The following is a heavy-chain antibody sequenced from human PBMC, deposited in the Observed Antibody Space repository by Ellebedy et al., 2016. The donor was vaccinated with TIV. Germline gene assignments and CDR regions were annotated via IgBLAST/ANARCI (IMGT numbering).Heavy chain of an antibody. CDR3: AKGPSASWYAEAFLDC. Sequence: PGGSLSLSCAASGFTFDNFAMHWVRQAPGKCLEWVSGIRSSSGILGSADSVKGRFTISRDNAKNSLYLQMSSLRAEDAALDYCAKGPSASWYAEAFLDCWGQGTLVTVSS. J-gene: IGHJ4*02. D-gene: IGHD6-13*01. V-gene: IGHV3-9*01. CDR2: IRSSSGIL. CDR1: GFTFDNFA.